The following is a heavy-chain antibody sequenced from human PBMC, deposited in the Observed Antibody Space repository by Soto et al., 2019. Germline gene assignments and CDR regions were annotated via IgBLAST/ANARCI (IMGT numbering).Heavy chain of an antibody. J-gene: IGHJ6*03. CDR3: ARFCSGGSCYPLYYYFYMDV. D-gene: IGHD2-15*01. V-gene: IGHV3-7*01. CDR2: IKQDGSDK. Sequence: VGPLRHSWTAVGFTCGGHWISWVRQTPGKGLEWVASIKQDGSDKYYVDSVKGRFTISRDNVKNSLYLQMNSLRAEDTAVYYCARFCSGGSCYPLYYYFYMDVWGKGTTVTVSS. CDR1: GFTCGGHW.